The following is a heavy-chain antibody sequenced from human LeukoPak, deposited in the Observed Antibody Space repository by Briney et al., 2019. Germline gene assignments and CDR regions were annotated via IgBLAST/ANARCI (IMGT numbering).Heavy chain of an antibody. D-gene: IGHD3-22*01. CDR2: INHSGST. V-gene: IGHV4-34*01. CDR3: ARVGGYYDSSGYMVDY. CDR1: GGSFSGYY. Sequence: SETLSLTCAVYGGSFSGYYWSWIRQPPGKGLEWIGEINHSGSTNYNPSLKSRATISVGTSKNQFSLKLSSVTAADTAVYYCARVGGYYDSSGYMVDYWGQGTLVTVSS. J-gene: IGHJ4*02.